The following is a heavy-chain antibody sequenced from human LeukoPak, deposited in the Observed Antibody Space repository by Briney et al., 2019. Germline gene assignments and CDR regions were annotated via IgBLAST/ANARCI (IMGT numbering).Heavy chain of an antibody. V-gene: IGHV3-74*01. CDR3: ARAGVAGGFDM. J-gene: IGHJ3*02. Sequence: GGSLSLSCTASGFSFSRSWIHWVRQAPGKGLVWVSRIDSDGGSIIYADSVEGRFTIFRDNAKNMVYLHMNSLRAEDTAVYYCARAGVAGGFDMWAKGKRHTVSS. D-gene: IGHD2-15*01. CDR1: GFSFSRSW. CDR2: IDSDGGSI.